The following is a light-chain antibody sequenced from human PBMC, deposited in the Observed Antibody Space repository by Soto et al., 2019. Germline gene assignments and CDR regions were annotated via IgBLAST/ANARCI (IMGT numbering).Light chain of an antibody. J-gene: IGLJ1*01. CDR2: EVT. CDR1: SRGVGGHNY. V-gene: IGLV2-14*01. CDR3: SSYTSSSTYV. Sequence: QSVLTQPASVSGSPGQSITISCTGTSRGVGGHNYVSWYQQYPGKAPKVMIYEVTNRPSGVSNRFSGSKSGNTASLTISGLQTDDEADYYCSSYTSSSTYVFGTGTKVTVL.